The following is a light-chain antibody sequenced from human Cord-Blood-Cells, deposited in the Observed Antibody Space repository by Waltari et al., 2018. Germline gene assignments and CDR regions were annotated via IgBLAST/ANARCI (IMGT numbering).Light chain of an antibody. CDR1: SSDVGGYNY. V-gene: IGLV2-11*01. Sequence: QSALTQPRSVSGSPGQSVTISCTGTSSDVGGYNYISWYQQHPGKAPKLMIYFVSKRPSGVPARFSGSKSGNTASLTISGLRAEDEADYYCCSYAGSYTYVFGTGTKVTVL. J-gene: IGLJ1*01. CDR2: FVS. CDR3: CSYAGSYTYV.